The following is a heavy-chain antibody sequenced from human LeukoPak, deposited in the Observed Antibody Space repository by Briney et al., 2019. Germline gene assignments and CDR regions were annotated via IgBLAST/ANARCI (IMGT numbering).Heavy chain of an antibody. CDR3: AKFKGHYGDSEYYFDS. D-gene: IGHD3-10*01. Sequence: GGSLRLSCAASGFTFSRYSVNWVRQAPGKGLEWVSCITGSSDYIFYADSVRGRFTISRDNAKNSLFLQMNSLRAENTAVYYCAKFKGHYGDSEYYFDSWGQGTLVTVSS. J-gene: IGHJ4*02. CDR1: GFTFSRYS. CDR2: ITGSSDYI. V-gene: IGHV3-21*01.